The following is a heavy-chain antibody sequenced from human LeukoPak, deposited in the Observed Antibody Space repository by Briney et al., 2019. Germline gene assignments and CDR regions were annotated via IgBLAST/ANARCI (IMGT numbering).Heavy chain of an antibody. D-gene: IGHD1-1*01. J-gene: IGHJ3*02. V-gene: IGHV3-23*01. CDR3: AKGVQVSDAFDI. CDR2: ISGSDGCT. Sequence: GGSLRLSCAASGFTFSSYAMSWVRQAPGKGLEWVSGISGSDGCTFYADSVKGRFTISRDNSKNTLYLQMNSLRAEDTAVYYCAKGVQVSDAFDIWGQGTMVTVSS. CDR1: GFTFSSYA.